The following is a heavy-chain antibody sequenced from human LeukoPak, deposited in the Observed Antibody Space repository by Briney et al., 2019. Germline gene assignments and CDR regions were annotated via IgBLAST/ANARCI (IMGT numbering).Heavy chain of an antibody. J-gene: IGHJ3*02. CDR2: ITGSTGST. CDR1: GFTFSSYA. V-gene: IGHV3-23*01. D-gene: IGHD6-13*01. Sequence: GGSLRLSCSASGFTFSSYAMSWVRQAPGRGLEWVSSITGSTGSTSYADSVKGRFTISRDNSKNTLYLQMNSLRAEDTAVYYCARDRGGWQQPRDAFDIWGQGTMVTVSS. CDR3: ARDRGGWQQPRDAFDI.